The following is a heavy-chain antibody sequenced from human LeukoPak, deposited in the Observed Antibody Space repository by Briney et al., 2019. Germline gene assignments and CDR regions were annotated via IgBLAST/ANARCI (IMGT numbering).Heavy chain of an antibody. V-gene: IGHV3-33*06. CDR2: IWYDGSNK. Sequence: GGSLRLSCAASGFTFSSYGMHWVRQAPGKGLEWVAVIWYDGSNKYYADSVKGRFTISRDNSKNTLYLQMNSLRAEDTAVYYCAKEVVGAMAVEHWGQGTLVTVSS. J-gene: IGHJ1*01. CDR1: GFTFSSYG. CDR3: AKEVVGAMAVEH. D-gene: IGHD1-26*01.